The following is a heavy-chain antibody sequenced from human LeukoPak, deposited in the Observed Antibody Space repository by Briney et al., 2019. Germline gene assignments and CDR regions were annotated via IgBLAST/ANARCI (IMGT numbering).Heavy chain of an antibody. V-gene: IGHV3-43*01. J-gene: IGHJ4*02. Sequence: GGSLRRYCAASRFTLYDYTMHGGRPALGKGLEGGSQLSWDCGSTYYADSVRVRFTISRDNRKDSLYLQINSLSNADTALYYCAKDIQVWSYYYDSSGYGVGIFDYWGQGTLVTVSS. CDR2: LSWDCGST. CDR1: RFTLYDYT. CDR3: AKDIQVWSYYYDSSGYGVGIFDY. D-gene: IGHD3-22*01.